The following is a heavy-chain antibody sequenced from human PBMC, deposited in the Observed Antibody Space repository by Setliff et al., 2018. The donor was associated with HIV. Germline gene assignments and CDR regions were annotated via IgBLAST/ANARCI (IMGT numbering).Heavy chain of an antibody. Sequence: SETLSLTCTVSGVSINSGDYFWSWIRQHPGKGLEWIGYISYRGTTYYNPSFKSRVAMSMDTSKNQVSLKLTSVTAADTAVHFCARLQKLDDIYYLDDWGQGTLVTVSS. V-gene: IGHV4-31*03. D-gene: IGHD4-4*01. CDR1: GVSINSGDYF. CDR3: ARLQKLDDIYYLDD. CDR2: ISYRGTT. J-gene: IGHJ4*02.